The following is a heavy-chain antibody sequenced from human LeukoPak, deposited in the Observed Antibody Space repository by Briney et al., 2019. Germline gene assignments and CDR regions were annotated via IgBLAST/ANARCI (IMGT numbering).Heavy chain of an antibody. CDR1: GFTFSDYY. CDR2: ISSSGSTI. J-gene: IGHJ4*02. Sequence: GGSLRLSCAASGFTFSDYYMSWIRQAPGKGLDWVSYISSSGSTIYYADSVKGRFTISRDNAKNSLYLQMNSLRAEDTAVYYCARDLSGWPETIDYWGQGTLVTVSS. CDR3: ARDLSGWPETIDY. D-gene: IGHD6-19*01. V-gene: IGHV3-11*01.